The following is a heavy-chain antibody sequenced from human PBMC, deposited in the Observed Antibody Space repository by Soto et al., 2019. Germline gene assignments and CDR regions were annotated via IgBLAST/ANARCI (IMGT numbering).Heavy chain of an antibody. Sequence: SETLSLTCAVYGGSFSGYYWSWIRQPPGKGLEWIGEINHSGSTNYNPSLKSRVTISVDTSKNQFSLKLSSVTAADTAVYYCARGLPRVVPAAIPYYYYYGIDVWGQGTTVTVSS. J-gene: IGHJ6*02. CDR1: GGSFSGYY. V-gene: IGHV4-34*01. CDR3: ARGLPRVVPAAIPYYYYYGIDV. D-gene: IGHD2-2*02. CDR2: INHSGST.